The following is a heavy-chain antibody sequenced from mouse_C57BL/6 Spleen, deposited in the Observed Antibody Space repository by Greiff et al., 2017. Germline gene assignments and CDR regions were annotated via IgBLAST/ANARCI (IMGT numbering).Heavy chain of an antibody. CDR3: TEYDYDDGFAY. CDR1: GFTFSNYW. V-gene: IGHV6-3*01. J-gene: IGHJ3*01. Sequence: EVKVVESGGGLVQPGGSMKLSCVASGFTFSNYWMNWVRQSPEKGLEWVAQIRLKSDNYATHYAESVKGRFTISRDDSKSSVYLQMNNLRAEDTGIYYCTEYDYDDGFAYWGQGTLVTVSA. CDR2: IRLKSDNYAT. D-gene: IGHD2-4*01.